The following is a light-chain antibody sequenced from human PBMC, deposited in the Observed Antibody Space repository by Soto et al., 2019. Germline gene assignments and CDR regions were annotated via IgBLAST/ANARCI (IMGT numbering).Light chain of an antibody. CDR2: DAS. Sequence: EIVLTQSPAILSLSPGGRATLSCRASQSVSLSLAWYQQKPGQAPRLLIYDASKRASGFPARFSGSGSGTDFTLTISSLEPEDFAVYYCQERTGWPPWTFGQGTKVDIK. CDR3: QERTGWPPWT. V-gene: IGKV3-11*01. CDR1: QSVSLS. J-gene: IGKJ1*01.